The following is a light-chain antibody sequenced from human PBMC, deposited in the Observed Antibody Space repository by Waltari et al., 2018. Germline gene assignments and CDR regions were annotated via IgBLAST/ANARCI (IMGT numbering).Light chain of an antibody. V-gene: IGKV3-20*01. Sequence: EMVLTQSPGTLSLSPGARATLSCRASQSVSSSYLAWYQQKPGQAPRLLIYGASSRATGIPDRFSGSGSGTDFTLTISRLEPEDFAVYYCQQYGSSGFGQGTKLEIK. CDR3: QQYGSSG. J-gene: IGKJ2*03. CDR2: GAS. CDR1: QSVSSSY.